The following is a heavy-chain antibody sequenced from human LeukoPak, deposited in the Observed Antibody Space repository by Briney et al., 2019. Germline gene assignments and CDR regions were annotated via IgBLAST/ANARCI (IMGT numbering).Heavy chain of an antibody. CDR1: GFTVSSHD. CDR3: ARVGDEVAYTRGYLDY. V-gene: IGHV3-53*04. J-gene: IGHJ4*02. D-gene: IGHD3-16*01. CDR2: ICMGGNT. Sequence: GGSLRLSCAASGFTVSSHDMSWVRQAPGKGLEWVSVICMGGNTFYADSVKGRFTISRHTSKNTLYLQMNSLRAEDTAVYYCARVGDEVAYTRGYLDYWGQGTLVTVSS.